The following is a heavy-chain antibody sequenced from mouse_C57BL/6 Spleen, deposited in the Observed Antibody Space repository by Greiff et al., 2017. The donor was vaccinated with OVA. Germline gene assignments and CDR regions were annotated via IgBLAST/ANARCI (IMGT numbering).Heavy chain of an antibody. CDR3: ARFITTVVATGHY. J-gene: IGHJ2*01. D-gene: IGHD1-1*01. Sequence: VQLQQSGAELMKPGASVKLSCKATGYTFTGYWIEWVKQRPGHGLEWIGEIVPGNGGTNYNEKFKGKATFTADTSSNTAYMQLSSLTPEDSASYSGARFITTVVATGHYWGKGTTLTVSS. CDR1: GYTFTGYW. CDR2: IVPGNGGT. V-gene: IGHV1-9*01.